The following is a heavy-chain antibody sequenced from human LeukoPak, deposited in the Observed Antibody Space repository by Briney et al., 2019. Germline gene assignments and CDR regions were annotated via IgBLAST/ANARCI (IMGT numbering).Heavy chain of an antibody. J-gene: IGHJ3*02. V-gene: IGHV3-23*01. Sequence: GGSLRLSCAASGFTFSSYVMSWVRQAPGKGLEWVSAISRSGGSTYYADSVKGRFTISRDNSKNTLYLQMNSLRAEDTAVYYCAKARAGMYSSGWYSDAFDIWGQGTMVTVSS. CDR3: AKARAGMYSSGWYSDAFDI. CDR2: ISRSGGST. CDR1: GFTFSSYV. D-gene: IGHD6-19*01.